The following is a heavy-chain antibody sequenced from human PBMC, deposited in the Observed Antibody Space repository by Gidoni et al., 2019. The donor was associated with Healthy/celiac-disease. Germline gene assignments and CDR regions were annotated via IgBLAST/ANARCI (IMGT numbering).Heavy chain of an antibody. Sequence: EVQLLESGGGLVQPGGSLRLPCAASGFTFSSYAMSWVRQAPGKGLEWVSAISGSGGSTYYADSVKGRFTISRDNSKNTLYLQMNSRRAEDTAVYYCAKLPGDSPQGRLGIDYWGQGTLVTVSS. J-gene: IGHJ4*02. CDR2: ISGSGGST. CDR3: AKLPGDSPQGRLGIDY. D-gene: IGHD3-16*01. V-gene: IGHV3-23*01. CDR1: GFTFSSYA.